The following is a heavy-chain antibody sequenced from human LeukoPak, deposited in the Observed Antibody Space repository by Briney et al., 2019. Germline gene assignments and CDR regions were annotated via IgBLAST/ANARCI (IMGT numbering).Heavy chain of an antibody. CDR2: IYYSGST. CDR1: GGSISSGGYY. Sequence: SQTLSLTCTVSGGSISSGGYYWSWIRQHPGKGLEWIGYIYYSGSTYYNPSLKSRVTISVDTSKNQFSLKLSSVTAAGTAVYYCARVQTVELPYFDYWGQGTLVTVSS. CDR3: ARVQTVELPYFDY. V-gene: IGHV4-31*03. J-gene: IGHJ4*02. D-gene: IGHD4-11*01.